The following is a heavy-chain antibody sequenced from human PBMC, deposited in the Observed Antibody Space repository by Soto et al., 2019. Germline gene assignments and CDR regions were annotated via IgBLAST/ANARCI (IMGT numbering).Heavy chain of an antibody. J-gene: IGHJ3*02. V-gene: IGHV4-31*03. Sequence: SETLSLTCTVSGGSISSGGYYWSWIRQHPGKGLEWIGYIYYSGSTYYNPSLKSRVTISVDTSKNQFSLKLSSVTAADTAVYYCARLKPGPAEFDIWGQGTMVTVSS. CDR3: ARLKPGPAEFDI. CDR1: GGSISSGGYY. CDR2: IYYSGST.